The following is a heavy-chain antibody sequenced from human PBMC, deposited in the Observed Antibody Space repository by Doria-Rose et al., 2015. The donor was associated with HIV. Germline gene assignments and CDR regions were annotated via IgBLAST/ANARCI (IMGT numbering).Heavy chain of an antibody. D-gene: IGHD6-13*01. Sequence: QVTLKESGPVLVKPTETLTLTCTVSGVSLSSPGMGVSWIRKPPGKALEWLANTFSDDERSYKTSLKSRLTISRGTSKSQVVLTMTDMDPMDTATYYCARIKSSRWYHKYYFDFWGQGTLVIVSA. J-gene: IGHJ4*02. V-gene: IGHV2-26*01. CDR3: ARIKSSRWYHKYYFDF. CDR1: GVSLSSPGMG. CDR2: TFSDDER.